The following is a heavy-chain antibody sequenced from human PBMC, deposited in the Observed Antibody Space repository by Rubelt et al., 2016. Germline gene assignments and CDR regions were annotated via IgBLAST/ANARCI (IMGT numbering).Heavy chain of an antibody. J-gene: IGHJ4*02. V-gene: IGHV4-39*07. D-gene: IGHD1-1*01. CDR2: ISYTGTT. CDR1: GGSISGSNFY. CDR3: ARMNWHLPAY. Sequence: QLQLQESGPGLVKPSETLSLTCTVSGGSISGSNFYWGWIRQPPGKGLAWIAKISYTGTTDYNPSLQSRVTISVDPSKNHFSLKLNSVTAADTSVEYCARMNWHLPAYWGQGILVTVSS.